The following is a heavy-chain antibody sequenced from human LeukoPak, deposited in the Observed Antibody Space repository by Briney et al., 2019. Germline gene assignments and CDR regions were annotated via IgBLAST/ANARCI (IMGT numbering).Heavy chain of an antibody. CDR2: IYHSGST. CDR3: ARFLSGTGSSGYPD. Sequence: PSETLSLTCAVSGYSMSSGYYWGWIRQPPGKGLEWIGSIYHSGSTYYNPSLKGRVTISVDTSKNQFSLKLSSVTAAHTAVYYCARFLSGTGSSGYPDWGQGTLVTVSS. D-gene: IGHD3-22*01. J-gene: IGHJ4*02. V-gene: IGHV4-38-2*01. CDR1: GYSMSSGYY.